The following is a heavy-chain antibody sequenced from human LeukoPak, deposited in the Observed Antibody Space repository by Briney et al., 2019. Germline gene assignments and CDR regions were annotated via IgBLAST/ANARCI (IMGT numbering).Heavy chain of an antibody. CDR3: ARSLDYGVRYYYYGMDV. V-gene: IGHV3-7*01. Sequence: GGSLRLSCAASGFTFSSYWMSWVRQAPGKGLEWVANIKQDGSEKYYVDSVKGRFTISRDNAKNSLYLQMNSLRAEDTAVYYCARSLDYGVRYYYYGMDVWGQGTTGTVS. J-gene: IGHJ6*02. CDR2: IKQDGSEK. CDR1: GFTFSSYW. D-gene: IGHD4-17*01.